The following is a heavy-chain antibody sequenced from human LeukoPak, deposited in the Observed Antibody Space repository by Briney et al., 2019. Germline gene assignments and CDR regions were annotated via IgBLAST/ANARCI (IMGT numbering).Heavy chain of an antibody. CDR3: ARDRGYGGTSFDY. CDR2: ISSSSYI. D-gene: IGHD4-23*01. CDR1: GFTFSSYS. J-gene: IGHJ4*02. V-gene: IGHV3-21*01. Sequence: AGGSLRLSCAASGFTFSSYSMNWLRQAPGKGLEWVSSISSSSYIYYADSVKGRFTISRDNAKNSLYLQMNSLRAEDTAVYYCARDRGYGGTSFDYWGQGTLVTVSS.